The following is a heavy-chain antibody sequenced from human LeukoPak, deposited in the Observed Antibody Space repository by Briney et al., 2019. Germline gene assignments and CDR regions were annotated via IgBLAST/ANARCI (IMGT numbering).Heavy chain of an antibody. CDR3: AKGKTYLDAFDI. CDR2: ISGSSGSS. V-gene: IGHV3-23*01. CDR1: GFTFSDYA. D-gene: IGHD3-10*01. J-gene: IGHJ3*02. Sequence: PGGSLRLSCTASGFTFSDYAMNWVRQAPGKGLEWVSAISGSSGSSYYADSVKGRFTISRDNSKNTLYLQMSSLRAEDTAVYYCAKGKTYLDAFDIWGQGTMVTVSS.